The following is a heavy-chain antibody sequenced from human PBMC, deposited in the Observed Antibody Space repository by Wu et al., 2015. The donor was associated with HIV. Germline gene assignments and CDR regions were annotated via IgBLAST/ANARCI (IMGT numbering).Heavy chain of an antibody. CDR3: ARESVDAFHP. D-gene: IGHD5-12*01. J-gene: IGHJ5*02. CDR2: ISANNGDT. V-gene: IGHV1-18*01. Sequence: QVQLVQSGGEVKRPGASVKVSCKASGYSFTHYGIAWVRQAPGQGLEWMGWISANNGDTSYAQKFQGRVTVTTDTSTTTSYMELRSLKSDDTAIYYCARESVDAFHPWGQGTLVTVSS. CDR1: GYSFTHYG.